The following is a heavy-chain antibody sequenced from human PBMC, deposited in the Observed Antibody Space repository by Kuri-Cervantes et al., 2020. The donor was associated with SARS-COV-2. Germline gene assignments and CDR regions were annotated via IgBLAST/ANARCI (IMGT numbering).Heavy chain of an antibody. CDR1: GGSFSGYY. CDR3: ARGHASGPDY. D-gene: IGHD6-19*01. Sequence: SETLSLTCAVYGGSFSGYYWSWIRQPPGKGLEWIGEINHSGSTNYNPSLKSRVTISVDTSKNQFSLKLSSVTAADTAVYYCARGHASGPDYWGQGTLVTVSS. CDR2: INHSGST. J-gene: IGHJ4*02. V-gene: IGHV4-34*01.